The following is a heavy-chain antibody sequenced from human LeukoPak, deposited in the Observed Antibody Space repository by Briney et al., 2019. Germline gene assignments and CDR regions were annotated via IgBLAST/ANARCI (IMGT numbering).Heavy chain of an antibody. Sequence: SETLSLTCTVSGGSISSSSYYWGWIRQPPGKGLEWIGSIYYSGSTYYNPSLKSRVTISVDTSKNQFSLKLSSVTAADTAVYYCAGTPLTFSYDSSGYHDYWGQGTLVTVSS. D-gene: IGHD3-22*01. CDR3: AGTPLTFSYDSSGYHDY. J-gene: IGHJ4*02. CDR2: IYYSGST. V-gene: IGHV4-39*07. CDR1: GGSISSSSYY.